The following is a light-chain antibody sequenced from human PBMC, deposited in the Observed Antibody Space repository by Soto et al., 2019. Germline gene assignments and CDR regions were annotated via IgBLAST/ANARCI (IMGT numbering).Light chain of an antibody. CDR3: QHYESYPIT. J-gene: IGKJ5*01. CDR1: QSIGSR. CDR2: KAS. V-gene: IGKV1-5*03. Sequence: DIQMTQSPSTLSASVGDRVTITCRASQSIGSRLAWYQQKPGKAPDLLIYKASALQSGVPSRFSGSGSGTDFTLTISSLQPDDSATYYCQHYESYPITFGQGTRLEIK.